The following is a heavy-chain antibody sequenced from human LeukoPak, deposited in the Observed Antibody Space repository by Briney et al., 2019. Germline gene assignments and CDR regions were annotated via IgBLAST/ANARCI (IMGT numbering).Heavy chain of an antibody. J-gene: IGHJ4*02. Sequence: PSETLSLTCAVSGESFSGYFWTWIRQPPGKGLEWIGESNHFGSTDYNPSLKSRVTISVDTSKKQFSLNVRSVTDADTAVYFCAREGTYYDILTGYYGYFDYWGQGTLVTVSS. V-gene: IGHV4-34*01. CDR3: AREGTYYDILTGYYGYFDY. CDR2: SNHFGST. CDR1: GESFSGYF. D-gene: IGHD3-9*01.